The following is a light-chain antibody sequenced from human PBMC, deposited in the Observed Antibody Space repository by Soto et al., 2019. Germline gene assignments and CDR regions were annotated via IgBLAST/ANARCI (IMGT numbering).Light chain of an antibody. CDR2: DVS. Sequence: QSALTQPASVSGSPGQSITISCTGTSSDVGGYNYVSWYQQHPGKAPKLMIYDVSNRPSGVSNRFSGSKSGNTASLTISGLQAEDEDDYYCRSYTSSSTLPVVFGGGTQLTVL. CDR1: SSDVGGYNY. J-gene: IGLJ2*01. CDR3: RSYTSSSTLPVV. V-gene: IGLV2-14*01.